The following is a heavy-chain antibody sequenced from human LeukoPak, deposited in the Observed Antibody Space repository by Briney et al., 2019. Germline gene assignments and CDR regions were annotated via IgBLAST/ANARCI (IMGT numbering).Heavy chain of an antibody. CDR1: GYTFTGYY. D-gene: IGHD6-13*01. CDR2: INPNSGGT. CDR3: ATASAQQLVPDD. Sequence: GASVKASCKASGYTFTGYYMHWVRQAPGQGLEWMGWINPNSGGTNSAQKFQGRVTMTRDTPISTAYMELSRMRSDDTAVYYCATASAQQLVPDDWGQGTLVTISS. J-gene: IGHJ4*02. V-gene: IGHV1-2*02.